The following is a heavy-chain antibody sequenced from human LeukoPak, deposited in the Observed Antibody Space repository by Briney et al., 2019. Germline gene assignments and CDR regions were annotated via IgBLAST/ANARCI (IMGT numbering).Heavy chain of an antibody. CDR1: GFTFSSYW. J-gene: IGHJ3*01. CDR2: INHNGNVN. CDR3: ARSSYSSSSSV. D-gene: IGHD6-6*01. Sequence: GGSLRLSCAASGFTFSSYWMNWARQAPGKGLEWVASINHNGNVNYYVDSVKGRFTISRDNAKNSLYLQMSNLRAEDTAVYYCARSSYSSSSSVWGQGTMVTVSS. V-gene: IGHV3-7*03.